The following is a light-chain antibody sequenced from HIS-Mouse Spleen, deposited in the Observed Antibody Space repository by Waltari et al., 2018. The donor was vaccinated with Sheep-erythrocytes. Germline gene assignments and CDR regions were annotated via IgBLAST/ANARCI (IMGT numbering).Light chain of an antibody. CDR2: GAS. J-gene: IGKJ1*01. CDR3: QQYNNWPWT. V-gene: IGKV3-15*01. CDR1: QRVSSN. Sequence: EIVMTQSPATLSVSPGERATLSCRASQRVSSNLVWYQQKPGQAPKLLIYGASTRATVDPARFSGSGSGTEFTLTISSMQSEDFAVYYCQQYNNWPWTFGQGTKVEIK.